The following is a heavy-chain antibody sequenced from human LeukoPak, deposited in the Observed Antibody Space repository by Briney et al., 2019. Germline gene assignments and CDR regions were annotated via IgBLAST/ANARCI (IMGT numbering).Heavy chain of an antibody. CDR3: ARRPAVAGALADY. Sequence: GESLRISCKGSGYSFTSYWINWVRQMPGTGLEWMGRIDPGDSYTYYSPSFQGHVTISADRSLSTAYLQWSSLKASDTAMYYCARRPAVAGALADYWGQGTLVTVSS. D-gene: IGHD4-23*01. J-gene: IGHJ4*02. CDR2: IDPGDSYT. V-gene: IGHV5-10-1*01. CDR1: GYSFTSYW.